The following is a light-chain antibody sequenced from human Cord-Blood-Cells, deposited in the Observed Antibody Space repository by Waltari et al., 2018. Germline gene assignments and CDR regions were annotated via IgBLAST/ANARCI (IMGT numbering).Light chain of an antibody. V-gene: IGKV1-39*01. CDR1: QSISSY. CDR3: QQSYSTPFT. J-gene: IGKJ3*01. Sequence: IQMHQSPSSLSASVEDRVTTTCRASQSISSYLNWYQQKPGKAPKLLIYAASSLQSGVPSRFSGSGSGTDFTLTISSLQPEDFATYYCQQSYSTPFTFGPGTKVDIK. CDR2: AAS.